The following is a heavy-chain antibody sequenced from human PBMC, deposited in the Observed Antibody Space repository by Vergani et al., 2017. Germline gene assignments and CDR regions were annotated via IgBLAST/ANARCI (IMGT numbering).Heavy chain of an antibody. CDR1: GGSISSGGYS. V-gene: IGHV4-30-2*01. J-gene: IGHJ4*02. D-gene: IGHD3-10*01. Sequence: QLQLQESGSGLVKPSQTLSLTCAVSGGSISSGGYSWSWIRQPPGKGLEWIGYIYHSGRTYYNPSLKSRVTISVDRSKNQFSLKLSSVTAADTAVYYCARGPPHYYGSGPPFDYWGQGTLVTVSS. CDR3: ARGPPHYYGSGPPFDY. CDR2: IYHSGRT.